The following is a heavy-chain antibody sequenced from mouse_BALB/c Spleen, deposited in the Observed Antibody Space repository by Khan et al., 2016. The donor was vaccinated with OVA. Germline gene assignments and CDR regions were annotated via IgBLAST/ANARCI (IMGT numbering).Heavy chain of an antibody. CDR3: ASHLTGSFAY. Sequence: EVELVESGGDLVKPGGSLKLSCAASGFTFSSSSMSWVRQIPDKRLEWVATMSSGGDYTYYPDSVKGRFTISRDNAKNTLYLQMSSLKSEDTAMYYCASHLTGSFAYWGQGTLVTVSA. D-gene: IGHD4-1*01. J-gene: IGHJ3*01. CDR2: MSSGGDYT. V-gene: IGHV5-6*01. CDR1: GFTFSSSS.